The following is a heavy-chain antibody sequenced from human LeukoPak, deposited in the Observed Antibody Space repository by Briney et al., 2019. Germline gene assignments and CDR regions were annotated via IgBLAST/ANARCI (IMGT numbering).Heavy chain of an antibody. CDR3: ATPRDIWGTSFDY. V-gene: IGHV4-61*02. CDR1: GGSISSGSYY. Sequence: PSETLSLTCTVSGGSISSGSYYWSWIRQPAGKGLEWIGRIYTTGSITYNPSLKSRVTISGDTSKNQFSLKLSSVTAADTAVYYCATPRDIWGTSFDYWGQGTLVTVSS. CDR2: IYTTGSI. D-gene: IGHD3-16*01. J-gene: IGHJ4*02.